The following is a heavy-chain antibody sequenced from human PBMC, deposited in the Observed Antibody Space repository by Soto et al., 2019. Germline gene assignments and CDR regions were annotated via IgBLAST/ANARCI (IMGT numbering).Heavy chain of an antibody. CDR3: SRCDFADYGRLLDH. D-gene: IGHD4-17*01. J-gene: IGHJ4*02. Sequence: QVHLMQSGAEVKSPGASVRVSCKASGYTFSSYGVSWVRQAPGQGLEFMGWISVNNGHTNYAQKFQGRVTMTTDTATSTAYMELRFLRSASAAVYFCSRCDFADYGRLLDHWGQGTLVTVSA. CDR2: ISVNNGHT. V-gene: IGHV1-18*01. CDR1: GYTFSSYG.